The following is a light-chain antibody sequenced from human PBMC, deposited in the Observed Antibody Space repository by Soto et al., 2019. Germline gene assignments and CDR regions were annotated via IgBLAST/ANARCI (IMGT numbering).Light chain of an antibody. V-gene: IGKV1-39*01. CDR3: QQSYSTLWT. J-gene: IGKJ1*01. Sequence: DIQRTQSPSSLSASVGYRVTITCRASQSISSYLNWYQQKPGKAPKILIYAASSLQSGVPSRFSGSGSGTDFTLTISSLQPEDFATYYCQQSYSTLWTFGQGTKVDNK. CDR1: QSISSY. CDR2: AAS.